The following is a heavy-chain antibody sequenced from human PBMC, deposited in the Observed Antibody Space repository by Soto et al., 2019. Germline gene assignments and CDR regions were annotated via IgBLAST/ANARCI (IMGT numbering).Heavy chain of an antibody. Sequence: GGSLRLSCAASGFTFSSYGMHWVRQAPDKGLEWVAVISYDGSNKYYADSVKGRFTISRDNSKNTLYLQMNSLRAEDTAVYYYAKDRPGPAFDYWGQGTLVTVSS. D-gene: IGHD1-1*01. V-gene: IGHV3-30*18. J-gene: IGHJ4*02. CDR3: AKDRPGPAFDY. CDR2: ISYDGSNK. CDR1: GFTFSSYG.